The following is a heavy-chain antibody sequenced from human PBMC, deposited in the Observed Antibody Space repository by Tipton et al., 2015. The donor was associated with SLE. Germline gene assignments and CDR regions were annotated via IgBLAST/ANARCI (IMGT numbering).Heavy chain of an antibody. Sequence: LSCTVSGGSISRHYWSWIRQAPGKGLEWIGYISNSETTNYNPSLKSRVTISVDTSKNQFSLKLRSVTAADTAVYYCAGAWQGYCSGGTCYVLDYWGQGTLVTVSS. CDR2: ISNSETT. CDR3: AGAWQGYCSGGTCYVLDY. D-gene: IGHD2-15*01. CDR1: GGSISRHY. V-gene: IGHV4-59*11. J-gene: IGHJ4*02.